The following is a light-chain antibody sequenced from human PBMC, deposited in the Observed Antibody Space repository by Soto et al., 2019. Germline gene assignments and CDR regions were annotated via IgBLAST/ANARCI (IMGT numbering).Light chain of an antibody. Sequence: QSALTQPASVSGSPGQSITISCTGTSSDVGGYNYVSWYQQHPGKAPKLMIYDVSNRPSGVSNRFSGSKSGNTASLTISGLQAEDEADYYCRSYTSRSTLGVFGTGTKLTVL. CDR1: SSDVGGYNY. CDR3: RSYTSRSTLGV. CDR2: DVS. V-gene: IGLV2-14*01. J-gene: IGLJ1*01.